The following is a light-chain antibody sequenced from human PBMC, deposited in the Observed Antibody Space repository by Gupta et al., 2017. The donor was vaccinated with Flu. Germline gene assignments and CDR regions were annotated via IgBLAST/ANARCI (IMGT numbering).Light chain of an antibody. J-gene: IGLJ2*01. CDR1: SSDVGNYNI. CDR3: CSYAGASSLV. V-gene: IGLV2-23*02. Sequence: SITISCTGTSSDVGNYNIVSWYQQHPDKAHKLMIYDVTQRPAGVSHRFSGSKSGNTASLTISGLQAEDEASYFCCSYAGASSLVFGRGTKVTVL. CDR2: DVT.